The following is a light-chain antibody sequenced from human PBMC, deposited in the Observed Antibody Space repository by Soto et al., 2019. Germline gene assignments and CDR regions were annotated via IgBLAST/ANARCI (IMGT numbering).Light chain of an antibody. CDR1: SSDVGAYNY. CDR2: EVN. Sequence: QSALTQPPSASGSPGQSVTVSCTGSSSDVGAYNYVSWYQQHPGKAPKLIIFEVNKRPSGVPDRFSGSKSGNTASLTVSGLQAEDEADYYCSSFGGSKAFGGGTKLTVL. J-gene: IGLJ2*01. CDR3: SSFGGSKA. V-gene: IGLV2-8*01.